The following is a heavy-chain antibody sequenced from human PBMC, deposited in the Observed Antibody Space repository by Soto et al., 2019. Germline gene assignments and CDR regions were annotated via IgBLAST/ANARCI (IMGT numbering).Heavy chain of an antibody. CDR2: ISGSGGST. Sequence: SLRLSCAASGFTFSSYAMSWVRQAPGKGLEWVSAISGSGGSTYYADSVKGRFTISRDNSKNTLYLQMNSLRAEDTAVYYCAKDAMIAAAGTSWFDPWGQGTLVTVSS. CDR1: GFTFSSYA. J-gene: IGHJ5*02. V-gene: IGHV3-23*01. D-gene: IGHD6-13*01. CDR3: AKDAMIAAAGTSWFDP.